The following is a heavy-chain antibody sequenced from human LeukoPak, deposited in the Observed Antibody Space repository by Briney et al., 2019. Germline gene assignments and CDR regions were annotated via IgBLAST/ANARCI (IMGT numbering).Heavy chain of an antibody. CDR1: GFTFSTSW. D-gene: IGHD3-3*01. J-gene: IGHJ4*02. Sequence: GGSLRLSCAASGFTFSTSWMTWVRQAPGKGLEWVADINQDGSATASVDSVKGRFTISRDNAKNSVFLQMNSLRAEDTAVYYCVRAGIFWNSKYYSDQWGQGTLVTVSS. CDR3: VRAGIFWNSKYYSDQ. CDR2: INQDGSAT. V-gene: IGHV3-7*04.